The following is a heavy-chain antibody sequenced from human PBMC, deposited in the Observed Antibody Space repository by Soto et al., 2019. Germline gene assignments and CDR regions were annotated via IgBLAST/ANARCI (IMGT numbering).Heavy chain of an antibody. Sequence: GGSLRLSCAASGFTFSNYEMHWVRQAPGKGLEYVSAISSSGGSTYYADSVKGRFTISRDNSKNTLYLQMNSLRAEDTAVYYCAKGLRYFDYWGQGTLVTVSS. CDR3: AKGLRYFDY. V-gene: IGHV3-23*01. J-gene: IGHJ4*02. CDR2: ISSSGGST. CDR1: GFTFSNYE.